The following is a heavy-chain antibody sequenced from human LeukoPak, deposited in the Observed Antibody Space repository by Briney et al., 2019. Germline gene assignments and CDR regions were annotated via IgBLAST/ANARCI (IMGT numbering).Heavy chain of an antibody. CDR1: GGSISSYY. V-gene: IGHV4-59*01. D-gene: IGHD3-22*01. J-gene: IGHJ1*01. CDR3: ASVEGYYDSSGYSPEYFQH. Sequence: SETLSLTCTVSGGSISSYYWSWIRQPPGKGLEWIGYIYYSGSTNYNPSLKSRVTISVDTSKNQFSLKLSSVTAADTAVYYCASVEGYYDSSGYSPEYFQHWGQGTLVTVSS. CDR2: IYYSGST.